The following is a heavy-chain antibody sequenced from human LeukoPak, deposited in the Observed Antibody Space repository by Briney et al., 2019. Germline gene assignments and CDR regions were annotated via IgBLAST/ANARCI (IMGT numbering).Heavy chain of an antibody. D-gene: IGHD5-18*01. CDR3: ARRLRGNTYGYNFDS. CDR1: RGSINNYY. V-gene: IGHV4-59*08. Sequence: KSSETLSLTCTVSRGSINNYYWSWIRQPPGKGLEWIGYVYFSGSTNYNPSLRSRVTISLDTSKDQFSLKLSSMTSADTAVYYCARRLRGNTYGYNFDSWGQGTLVTVSS. J-gene: IGHJ4*02. CDR2: VYFSGST.